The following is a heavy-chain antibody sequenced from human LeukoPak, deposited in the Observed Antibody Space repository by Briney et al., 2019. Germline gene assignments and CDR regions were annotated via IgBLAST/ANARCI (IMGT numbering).Heavy chain of an antibody. V-gene: IGHV3-73*01. CDR1: GFTFSGSA. CDR2: IRSKANSYAT. Sequence: GGSLRLSCAASGFTFSGSAMHWVRQASGKGLEGVGRIRSKANSYATAYAASVKGRFTISRDDSKNTAYLQMNSLKTEDTAVYYCTRFGRDYQVPTTGYGMDVWGQGTTVTVSS. D-gene: IGHD4-17*01. CDR3: TRFGRDYQVPTTGYGMDV. J-gene: IGHJ6*02.